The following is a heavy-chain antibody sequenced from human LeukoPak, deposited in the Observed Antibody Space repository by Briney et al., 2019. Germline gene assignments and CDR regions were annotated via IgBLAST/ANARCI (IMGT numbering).Heavy chain of an antibody. CDR3: ARQRRLGYCSSTSCYAYYYGMDV. D-gene: IGHD2-2*01. CDR2: ISYDGSNK. Sequence: GGSLRLSCAASGFTFSSYAMHWVRQAPGKGLEWVAVISYDGSNKYYADSVKGRFTISRDNSKNTLYLQMNSPRAEDTAVYYCARQRRLGYCSSTSCYAYYYGMDVWGKGTTVTVSS. V-gene: IGHV3-30*04. J-gene: IGHJ6*04. CDR1: GFTFSSYA.